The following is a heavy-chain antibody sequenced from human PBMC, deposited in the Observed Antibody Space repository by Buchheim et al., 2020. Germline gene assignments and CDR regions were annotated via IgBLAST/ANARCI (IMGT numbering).Heavy chain of an antibody. Sequence: EVQLVESGGGLVKPGGSLRLSCAASGFTFSSYSMNWVRQAPGKGLEWVSSISSSSSYIYYADSVKGRFTISRDNAKNSLYLQMNSPRAEDTAVYYCARDSYGDYVHYYYGMDVWGQGTT. J-gene: IGHJ6*02. V-gene: IGHV3-21*01. CDR2: ISSSSSYI. CDR3: ARDSYGDYVHYYYGMDV. CDR1: GFTFSSYS. D-gene: IGHD4-17*01.